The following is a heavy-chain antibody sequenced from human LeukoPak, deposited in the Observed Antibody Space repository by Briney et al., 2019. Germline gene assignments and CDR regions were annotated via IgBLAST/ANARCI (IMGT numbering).Heavy chain of an antibody. CDR2: INHSGST. CDR1: GGSFSGYY. V-gene: IGHV4-34*01. J-gene: IGHJ3*02. D-gene: IGHD1-26*01. CDR3: ASYYHAHDAFDI. Sequence: SETLSLTCAVYGGSFSGYYWSWIRQPPGKGLEWIGEINHSGSTNYNPSLKSRVTMSVDTSKNQFSLKLSSVTAADTAVYYCASYYHAHDAFDIWGQGTMVTVSS.